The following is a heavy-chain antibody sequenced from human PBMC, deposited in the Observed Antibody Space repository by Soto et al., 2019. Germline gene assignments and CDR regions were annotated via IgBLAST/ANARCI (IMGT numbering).Heavy chain of an antibody. J-gene: IGHJ6*03. Sequence: ASVKVSCKASGYTFTSYAMHWVRQAPGQRLEWMGWINAGNGNTKYSQKFQGRVTITRDTSASTAYMELSSLRSEDTAVYYCARDPTVAAEGFYYYYYMDVWGKGTRVTVSS. D-gene: IGHD6-19*01. CDR2: INAGNGNT. CDR1: GYTFTSYA. CDR3: ARDPTVAAEGFYYYYYMDV. V-gene: IGHV1-3*01.